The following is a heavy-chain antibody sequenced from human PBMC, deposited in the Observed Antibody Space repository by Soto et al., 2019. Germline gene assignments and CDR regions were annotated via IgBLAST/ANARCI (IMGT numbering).Heavy chain of an antibody. CDR1: GFTFRTFA. V-gene: IGHV3-30-3*01. Sequence: QVQLVESGGGVVQPGTSLRVSCAASGFTFRTFAMHWVRQAPGKGLEWVAVISYDGSYKYYADSVKGRFTISRDNSKNTLYLQMSSLRAEDTAVYFCAREGFYGSGTYYNDDYNYGMDVWAKGPRSPSP. CDR3: AREGFYGSGTYYNDDYNYGMDV. J-gene: IGHJ6*02. CDR2: ISYDGSYK. D-gene: IGHD3-10*01.